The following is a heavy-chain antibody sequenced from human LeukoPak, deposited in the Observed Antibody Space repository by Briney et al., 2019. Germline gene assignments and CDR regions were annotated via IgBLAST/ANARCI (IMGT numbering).Heavy chain of an antibody. CDR3: AKDLGAYCGGDCYSGGAYFQH. V-gene: IGHV3-23*01. Sequence: GGSLRLSFPASGFTFDHFAMHWVRQAPGKGLEWVSAISGSVGSTYYADAVKGRFTISRDNSKNTLYLKMNSMRAEDTAVYYCAKDLGAYCGGDCYSGGAYFQHWGQGTLVTVSS. D-gene: IGHD2-21*02. J-gene: IGHJ1*01. CDR1: GFTFDHFA. CDR2: ISGSVGST.